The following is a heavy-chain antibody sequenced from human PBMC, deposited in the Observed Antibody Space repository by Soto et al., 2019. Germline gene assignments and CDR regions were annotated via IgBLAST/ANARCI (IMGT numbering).Heavy chain of an antibody. CDR2: INPNSGGT. V-gene: IGHV1-2*02. CDR1: GYTFTGYF. D-gene: IGHD2-2*01. CDR3: ARISSASRGWLPDY. Sequence: VASVKVSCKACGYTFTGYFIHWGRQAPGEGLEWVGYINPNSGGTKYAPRFLGRVTITRDTSIRTAYMDVNTLRSDDTAVYYCARISSASRGWLPDYWDQGTLVTVSS. J-gene: IGHJ4*02.